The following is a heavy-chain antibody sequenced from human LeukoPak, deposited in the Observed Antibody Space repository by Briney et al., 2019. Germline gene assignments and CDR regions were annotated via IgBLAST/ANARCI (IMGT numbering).Heavy chain of an antibody. CDR1: GGSFSGYY. CDR2: INHSGST. V-gene: IGHV4-34*01. CDR3: ARDRLEVQLWSLSGMDV. D-gene: IGHD5-18*01. J-gene: IGHJ6*02. Sequence: SETLSLTCAVYGGSFSGYYWSWIRQPPGKGLEWIGEINHSGSTNYNPSLKGRVTISVDTSKNQFSLKLSSVTAADTAVYYCARDRLEVQLWSLSGMDVWGQGTTVTVSS.